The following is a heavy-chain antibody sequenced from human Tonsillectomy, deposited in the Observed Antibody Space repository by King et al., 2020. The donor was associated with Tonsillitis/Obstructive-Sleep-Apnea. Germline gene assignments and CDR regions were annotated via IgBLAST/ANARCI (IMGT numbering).Heavy chain of an antibody. CDR2: IYPGDSDT. V-gene: IGHV5-51*01. D-gene: IGHD2-21*01. CDR1: GYNFFNHW. J-gene: IGHJ4*02. CDR3: ARLAYCAGDCYHLDN. Sequence: QLVQSGGELKKPGEFLKISCEASGYNFFNHWIGWVRQMPEKGLEWMGIIYPGDSDTRYSPSFQGQVTISADGSSNTAYLQWSSLKASDSAMYYCARLAYCAGDCYHLDNWGQGSLVTVST.